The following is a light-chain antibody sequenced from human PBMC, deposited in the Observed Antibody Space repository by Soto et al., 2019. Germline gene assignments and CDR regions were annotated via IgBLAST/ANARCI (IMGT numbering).Light chain of an antibody. Sequence: EIVLTQSPGTLSLSPGERATLSCRASQSLSSYLAWYQQKPGQAPRPLIYGASSSTTGIPDRFSGSGSGTDFTLTISRLEPEDFAVYYCRQYGSSPSYTFGQGTKLEIK. V-gene: IGKV3-20*01. CDR3: RQYGSSPSYT. CDR1: QSLSSY. CDR2: GAS. J-gene: IGKJ2*01.